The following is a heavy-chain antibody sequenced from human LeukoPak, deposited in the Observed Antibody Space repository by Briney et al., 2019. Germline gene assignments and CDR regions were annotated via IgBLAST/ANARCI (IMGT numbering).Heavy chain of an antibody. CDR3: ARAGRENWFDP. Sequence: PSETLSLTCTVSGGSISSYYWSWIRQPPGKGLEWIGYIYYRGSTNYNPSLKSRVTISVDTSKNQFSLKLSSVTAADTAVYYCARAGRENWFDPWGQGTLVTVSS. J-gene: IGHJ5*02. CDR1: GGSISSYY. V-gene: IGHV4-59*12. CDR2: IYYRGST.